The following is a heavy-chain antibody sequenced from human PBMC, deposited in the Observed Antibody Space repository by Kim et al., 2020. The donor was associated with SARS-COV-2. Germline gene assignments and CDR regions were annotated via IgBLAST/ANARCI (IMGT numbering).Heavy chain of an antibody. CDR1: GFTFSSYG. J-gene: IGHJ4*02. D-gene: IGHD2-2*01. Sequence: GGSLRLSCAASGFTFSSYGMHWVRQAPGKGLEWVAVISYDGSNKYYADSVKGRFTISRDNSKNTLYLQMNSLRAEDTAVYYCAKDPRRYCSSTSCATADYWGQGTLVTVSS. V-gene: IGHV3-30*18. CDR3: AKDPRRYCSSTSCATADY. CDR2: ISYDGSNK.